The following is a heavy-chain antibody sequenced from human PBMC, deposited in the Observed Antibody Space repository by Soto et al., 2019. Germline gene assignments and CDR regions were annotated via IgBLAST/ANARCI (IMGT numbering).Heavy chain of an antibody. Sequence: PSETLSLTCTVSGDSISDVNYYWSWIRQSPDKGLEWIGHIYDGGSTYSNPSLKSRVTVSIDTSKNQFSLQLSSMTAADTAVYYCARDYDSSGYYYQYWGQGTLVTVSS. CDR3: ARDYDSSGYYYQY. CDR1: GDSISDVNYY. V-gene: IGHV4-30-4*01. CDR2: IYDGGST. J-gene: IGHJ4*02. D-gene: IGHD3-22*01.